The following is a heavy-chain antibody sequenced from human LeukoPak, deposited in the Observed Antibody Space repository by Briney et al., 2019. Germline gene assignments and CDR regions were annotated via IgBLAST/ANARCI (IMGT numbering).Heavy chain of an antibody. J-gene: IGHJ4*02. CDR2: INHSGSN. Sequence: SETLSLTCAVYGGSFSGYYWSWIRQPPGKGLEWIGEINHSGSNNYNPSLKSRVTISVDTSKNQFSLKLSSVDAADTAVYYCARGGVTPYFDYWGQGTLVTVSS. V-gene: IGHV4-34*01. D-gene: IGHD2-21*02. CDR1: GGSFSGYY. CDR3: ARGGVTPYFDY.